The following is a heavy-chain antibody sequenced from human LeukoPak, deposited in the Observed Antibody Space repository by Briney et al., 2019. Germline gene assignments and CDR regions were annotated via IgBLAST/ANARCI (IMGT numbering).Heavy chain of an antibody. CDR2: IYTSGST. CDR1: GGSISSYY. D-gene: IGHD3-10*01. V-gene: IGHV4-4*07. Sequence: SETLSLTCTVSGGSISSYYWSWIRQPAGKGLEWIGRIYTSGSTNYNPSLKSRVTMSVDTSKNQFSLKLSSVTAADTAVYYCARDRYYYGSGSYYFDYWGQGTLVTVSS. J-gene: IGHJ4*02. CDR3: ARDRYYYGSGSYYFDY.